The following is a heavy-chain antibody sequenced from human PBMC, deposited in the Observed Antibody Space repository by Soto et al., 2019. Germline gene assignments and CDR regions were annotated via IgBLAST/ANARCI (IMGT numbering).Heavy chain of an antibody. CDR2: KYYRSNWYN. CDR3: ARDRYANTYFDY. D-gene: IGHD1-1*01. V-gene: IGHV6-1*01. CDR1: GDIVCSNSAS. Sequence: PSQTLSLPCAISGDIVCSNSASWNWSQQSPSRGLAWLGRKYYRSNWYNDYAVSVKSRITINPDTSRNQFSLQLNSVTPEDTAVYFCARDRYANTYFDYWGQGTLVTVSS. J-gene: IGHJ4*02.